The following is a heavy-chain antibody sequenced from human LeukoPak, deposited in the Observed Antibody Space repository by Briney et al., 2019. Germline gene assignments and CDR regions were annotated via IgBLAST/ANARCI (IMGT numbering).Heavy chain of an antibody. Sequence: SVKVSCKASGGTFSSYAISWVRQAPGQGLEWMGGIIPIFGIANYAQKFQGRVTITADKSTSTAYMELSSLRSEDTAVYYCARDMITGTTLPGYWGQGTLVTASS. V-gene: IGHV1-69*10. CDR3: ARDMITGTTLPGY. CDR2: IIPIFGIA. D-gene: IGHD1-7*01. CDR1: GGTFSSYA. J-gene: IGHJ4*02.